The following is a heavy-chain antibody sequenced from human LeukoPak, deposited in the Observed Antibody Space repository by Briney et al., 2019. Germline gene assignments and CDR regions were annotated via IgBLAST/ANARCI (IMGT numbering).Heavy chain of an antibody. V-gene: IGHV4-30-2*01. CDR3: ARASFDLPLY. CDR1: GGSISSGGYS. CDR2: IYQSGST. Sequence: SETLSLTCAVSGGSISSGGYSWSWIRQPPGKGLEWIGYIYQSGSTYYNPSLKSRVTISVDRSKNQFSLKLSSVTAADTAVYYCARASFDLPLYWGQGTLVTVSS. J-gene: IGHJ4*02. D-gene: IGHD3-9*01.